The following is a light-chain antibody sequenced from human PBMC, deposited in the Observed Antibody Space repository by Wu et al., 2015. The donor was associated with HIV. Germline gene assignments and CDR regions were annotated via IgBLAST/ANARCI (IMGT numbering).Light chain of an antibody. J-gene: IGKJ1*01. Sequence: EIVLTQSPATLSLSPGERATLSCRASESVDIYLAWYQQKLGQAPRLLIYGASSRATGIADRFSGSGSGTDFTLTISRLEPEDFAVYFCQQYGTSLWTFGQGTKLEIK. CDR2: GAS. V-gene: IGKV3-20*01. CDR3: QQYGTSLWT. CDR1: ESVDIY.